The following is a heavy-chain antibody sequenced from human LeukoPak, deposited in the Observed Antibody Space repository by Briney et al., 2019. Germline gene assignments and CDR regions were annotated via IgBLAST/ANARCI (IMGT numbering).Heavy chain of an antibody. V-gene: IGHV4-61*02. CDR3: ARDATGEFDP. CDR2: IYTSGST. D-gene: IGHD7-27*01. Sequence: SETLSLTCTVSGGSISSGSYYWSWIRQPAGKGLEWIVRIYTSGSTNYNPSLKSRVTISVDTSKNQFSLKLSSVTAADTAVYYCARDATGEFDPWGQGTLVTVSS. CDR1: GGSISSGSYY. J-gene: IGHJ5*02.